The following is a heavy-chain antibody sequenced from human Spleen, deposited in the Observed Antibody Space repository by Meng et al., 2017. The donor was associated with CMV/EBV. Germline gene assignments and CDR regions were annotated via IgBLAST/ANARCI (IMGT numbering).Heavy chain of an antibody. CDR2: TRNKANSYTT. Sequence: GGSLRLSCAASGFTFSDHYMDWVRQAPGKGLEWVGRTRNKANSYTTEYAASVKGRFTISRDDSKNSLYLQMNSLKTEDTAVYYCASSLYCSSTSCYPYGAFDIWGQGTMVTVSS. V-gene: IGHV3-72*01. D-gene: IGHD2-2*01. J-gene: IGHJ3*02. CDR3: ASSLYCSSTSCYPYGAFDI. CDR1: GFTFSDHY.